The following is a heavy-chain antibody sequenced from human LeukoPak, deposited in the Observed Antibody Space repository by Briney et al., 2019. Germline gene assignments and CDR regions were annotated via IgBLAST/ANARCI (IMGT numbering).Heavy chain of an antibody. CDR3: ARGRAFDY. V-gene: IGHV4-34*01. J-gene: IGHJ4*02. CDR1: GGSFSGYY. CDR2: INHSGST. Sequence: SETLSLTCAVYGGSFSGYYWGWIRQPPGKGLEWIGEINHSGSTNYDPSLKSRVTISVDTSKNQFSLKLSSVTAADTAVYYCARGRAFDYWGQGTLVTVPS.